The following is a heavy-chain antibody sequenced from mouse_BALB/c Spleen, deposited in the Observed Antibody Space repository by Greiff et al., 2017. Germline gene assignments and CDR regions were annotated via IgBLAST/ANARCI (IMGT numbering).Heavy chain of an antibody. CDR1: GYTFTSYW. J-gene: IGHJ3*01. Sequence: VQLQQPGAELVKPGASVKMSCKASGYTFTSYWMHWVKQRPGQGLEWIGVIDPSDSYTSYNQKFKGKATLTVDTSSSTAYMQLSSLTSEDSAVYYCTRYGYYGNPPGFAYWGQGTLVTVSA. CDR2: IDPSDSYT. CDR3: TRYGYYGNPPGFAY. D-gene: IGHD2-1*01. V-gene: IGHV1S127*01.